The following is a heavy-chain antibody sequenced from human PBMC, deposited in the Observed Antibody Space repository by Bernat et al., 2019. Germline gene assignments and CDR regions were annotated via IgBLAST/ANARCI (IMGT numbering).Heavy chain of an antibody. D-gene: IGHD3-16*01. V-gene: IGHV4-59*08. CDR1: GGSISSYY. Sequence: QVQLQESGPGLVKPSETLSLTCTVSGGSISSYYWSWIRQPPGKGLEWIGYIYYSGSTNYNPSLKSRVTISVDTSKNQFALKLSSVTAADTALYYCARLMTTHYYYGMDVWGQGTTVTVSS. CDR2: IYYSGST. J-gene: IGHJ6*02. CDR3: ARLMTTHYYYGMDV.